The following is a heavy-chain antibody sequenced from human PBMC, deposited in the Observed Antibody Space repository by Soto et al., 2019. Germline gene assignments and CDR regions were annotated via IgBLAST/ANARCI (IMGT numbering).Heavy chain of an antibody. CDR2: SLPIFGRT. CDR1: GGNFSSYG. V-gene: IGHV1-69*01. Sequence: QVQLVQSGAEVKKPGSSVKVSCKASGGNFSSYGISWVRQAPGRGLEWMGGSLPIFGRTNYAQKFQGRATISADESTGTAYMELSSLRSEDTAVYYCARDIPVVVDGEDVWCPGTTVTVSS. D-gene: IGHD2-15*01. CDR3: ARDIPVVVDGEDV. J-gene: IGHJ6*02.